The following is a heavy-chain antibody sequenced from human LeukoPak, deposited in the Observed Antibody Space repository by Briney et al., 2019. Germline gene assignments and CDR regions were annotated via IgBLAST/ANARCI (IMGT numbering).Heavy chain of an antibody. Sequence: ASVKVSCKASGYTFTGYYMHWVRQAPGQGLEWMGWINPNSGGTNYAQKFQGRVTVTRDTSISTAYMELSRLRSDDTAVYYCARAYCGGDCYLGWYFDLWGRGTLVTVSS. CDR1: GYTFTGYY. D-gene: IGHD2-21*02. V-gene: IGHV1-2*02. CDR3: ARAYCGGDCYLGWYFDL. J-gene: IGHJ2*01. CDR2: INPNSGGT.